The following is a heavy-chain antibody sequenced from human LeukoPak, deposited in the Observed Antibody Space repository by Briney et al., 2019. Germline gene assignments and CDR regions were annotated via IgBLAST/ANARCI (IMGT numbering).Heavy chain of an antibody. J-gene: IGHJ3*02. Sequence: GASVSVSCTASGYRFSSTGITWVRQAPGQGPEWMGWISTVNGNSRYAQNFQGRVTLTTDTSTNTAHLELTSLRSDDTAIYYCARVRDSDNWWGAFDIWGQGTMVTVSS. CDR3: ARVRDSDNWWGAFDI. CDR2: ISTVNGNS. V-gene: IGHV1-18*01. D-gene: IGHD1-1*01. CDR1: GYRFSSTG.